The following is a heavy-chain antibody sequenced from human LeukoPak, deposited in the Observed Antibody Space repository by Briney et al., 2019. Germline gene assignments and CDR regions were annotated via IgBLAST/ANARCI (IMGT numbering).Heavy chain of an antibody. CDR2: ISPDGSTT. CDR3: TRDFDFSSAI. V-gene: IGHV3-74*01. D-gene: IGHD3-3*01. CDR1: GFTFSSYW. J-gene: IGHJ4*02. Sequence: GGSPRLSCAASGFTFSSYWMHWVRQAPGKGLVWVSRISPDGSTTGHADSVKGRFTTSRDNAKNTLFLQMNSLRAEDTAVYYCTRDFDFSSAIWGQGTLVTVSS.